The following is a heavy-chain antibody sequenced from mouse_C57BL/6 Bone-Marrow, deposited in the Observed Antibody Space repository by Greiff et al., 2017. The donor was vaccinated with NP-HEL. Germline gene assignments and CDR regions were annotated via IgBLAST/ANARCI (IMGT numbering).Heavy chain of an antibody. J-gene: IGHJ3*01. V-gene: IGHV14-4*01. CDR2: IDPENGDT. CDR1: GFNIKDDY. CDR3: TRYGNYLPWFAY. Sequence: VQLQQSGAELVRPGASVKLSCTASGFNIKDDYMHWVKQRPEQGLEWIGWIDPENGDTEYASKFQGKATITAGTSSNTAYLQLSSLTSEDTAVYYCTRYGNYLPWFAYWGQGTLVTVSA. D-gene: IGHD2-1*01.